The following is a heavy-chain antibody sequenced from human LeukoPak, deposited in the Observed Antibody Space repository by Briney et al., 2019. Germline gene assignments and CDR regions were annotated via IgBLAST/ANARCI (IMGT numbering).Heavy chain of an antibody. CDR3: AKGRGYSDF. V-gene: IGHV3-43*02. CDR2: IRGGGGDT. J-gene: IGHJ4*02. Sequence: GGSLRLSCAASGFTFDGYAMLWVLQAPGKGLEWVCLIRGGGGDTFYAGSVKGRFPIYRDDSKNSVSLQMNRLRTEGTAFYYCAKGRGYSDFWGQGTLVTVSS. CDR1: GFTFDGYA. D-gene: IGHD5-12*01.